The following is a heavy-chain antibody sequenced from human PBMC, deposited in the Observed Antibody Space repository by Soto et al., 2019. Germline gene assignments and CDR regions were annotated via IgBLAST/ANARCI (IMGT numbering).Heavy chain of an antibody. CDR1: GYTFTSYG. Sequence: ASVKVSCKASGYTFTSYGINWVRQAPGQGLEWMGWISANNGNTHYAQKLQGRVTMTTDTSTSTAYMELRSLRSDDTAVYYCARVQSGYDFAYWGQGTLVTVPQ. J-gene: IGHJ4*02. D-gene: IGHD5-12*01. CDR2: ISANNGNT. V-gene: IGHV1-18*01. CDR3: ARVQSGYDFAY.